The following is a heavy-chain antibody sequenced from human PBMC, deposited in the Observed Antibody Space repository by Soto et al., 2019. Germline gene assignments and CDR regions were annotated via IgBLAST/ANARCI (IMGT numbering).Heavy chain of an antibody. CDR1: GYTFSNFW. D-gene: IGHD6-13*01. CDR3: ARSPPSSPYFDV. J-gene: IGHJ4*02. V-gene: IGHV5-51*01. CDR2: IYPGDHET. Sequence: PGESLKISCQCSGYTFSNFWIGWVRQLPGQGLEWMGIIYPGDHETRYSPSFLGKVTISAEKSINTAYLQWSSLEASDSAFYFCARSPPSSPYFDVWGQGALVTVSS.